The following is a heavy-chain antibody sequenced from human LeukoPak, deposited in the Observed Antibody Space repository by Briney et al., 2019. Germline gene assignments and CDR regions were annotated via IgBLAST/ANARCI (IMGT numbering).Heavy chain of an antibody. J-gene: IGHJ6*03. CDR1: GYTFTSYG. V-gene: IGHV1-18*01. Sequence: ASVKVSCKASGYTFTSYGISWVRQAPGQGLEWMGWISAYNGNTNYAQKLQGRVTMTTDTSTSTAYMELRSLRSDGTAVYYCARDRGVLLWFGELLEQGAAREHYYYYMDVWGKGTTVTISS. CDR2: ISAYNGNT. D-gene: IGHD3-10*01. CDR3: ARDRGVLLWFGELLEQGAAREHYYYYMDV.